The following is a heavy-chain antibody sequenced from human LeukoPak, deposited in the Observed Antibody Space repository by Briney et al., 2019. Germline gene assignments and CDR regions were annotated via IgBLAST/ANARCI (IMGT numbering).Heavy chain of an antibody. V-gene: IGHV4-34*01. D-gene: IGHD1-26*01. CDR3: ARGYRSDDYYFDY. CDR1: GGSFSDYY. Sequence: SETLSLTCAVYGGSFSDYYWNLIRQPPGKGLEWIGEINLSGSTNYNPSLKSRVTISVDTSKNQFSLKLSSVTAADTAVYYCARGYRSDDYYFDYWGQGTLVTVSS. CDR2: INLSGST. J-gene: IGHJ4*02.